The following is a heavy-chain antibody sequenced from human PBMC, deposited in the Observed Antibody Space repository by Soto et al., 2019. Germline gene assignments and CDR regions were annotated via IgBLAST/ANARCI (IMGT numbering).Heavy chain of an antibody. CDR1: GFTFSSYA. CDR2: ISYDGSNK. J-gene: IGHJ6*02. CDR3: ARDLRLRLSLDV. D-gene: IGHD2-15*01. Sequence: GGSLRLSCAASGFTFSSYAMHWVRQAPGKGLEWVAVISYDGSNKYYADSVKGRFTISRDNSKNTLYLQMNSLRAEDTAVYYCARDLRLRLSLDVWGQGTTVTVSS. V-gene: IGHV3-30-3*01.